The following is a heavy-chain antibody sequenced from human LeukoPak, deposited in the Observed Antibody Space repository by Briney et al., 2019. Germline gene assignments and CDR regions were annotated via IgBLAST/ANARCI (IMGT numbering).Heavy chain of an antibody. J-gene: IGHJ5*02. CDR1: GFTLRNYA. CDR3: ARVFCSSTSCYGDENWFDP. D-gene: IGHD2-2*01. Sequence: GGSLRLSCATSGFTLRNYAMSWVRQAPGKGLVWVSRINSDGSSTSYADSVKGRFTISRDNAKNTLYLQMNSLRAEDTAVYYCARVFCSSTSCYGDENWFDPWGQGTLVTVSS. V-gene: IGHV3-74*01. CDR2: INSDGSST.